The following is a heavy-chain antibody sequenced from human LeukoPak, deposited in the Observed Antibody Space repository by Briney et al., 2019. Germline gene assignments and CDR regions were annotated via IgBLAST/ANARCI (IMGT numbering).Heavy chain of an antibody. CDR1: GYTFTGYY. CDR2: INPNSGGT. Sequence: GASVKVSCKASGYTFTGYYMHWVRQAPGQGLEWMGWINPNSGGTNYAQKFQGRVTMTRDTSISTAYMELSRLRSDDTAVYYCARYAPLLACYYYMDVCGNGTTVTLSS. J-gene: IGHJ6*03. CDR3: ARYAPLLACYYYMDV. D-gene: IGHD2-15*01. V-gene: IGHV1-2*02.